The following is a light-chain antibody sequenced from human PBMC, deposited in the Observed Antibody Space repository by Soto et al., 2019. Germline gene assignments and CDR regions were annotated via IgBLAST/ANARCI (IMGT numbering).Light chain of an antibody. Sequence: QSALTQPASVSGSPGQSITISCTGTSGDVGSYNLVSWYQQHPGKAPKLMIYEGSKRPSGVSNRFSGSKSGNTASLTISGLQAEDEADYDCCSYAGSSANVVFGGGTKLTVL. V-gene: IGLV2-23*01. CDR3: CSYAGSSANVV. CDR2: EGS. CDR1: SGDVGSYNL. J-gene: IGLJ2*01.